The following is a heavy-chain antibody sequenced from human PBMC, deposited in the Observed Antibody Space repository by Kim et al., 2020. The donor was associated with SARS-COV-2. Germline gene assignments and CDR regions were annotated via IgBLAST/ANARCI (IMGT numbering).Heavy chain of an antibody. CDR3: ARVDLPTYYDFWSGYNDAFDI. CDR2: IYHGGST. CDR1: GYSISSGYY. Sequence: SETLSLTCTVSGYSISSGYYWGWIRQPPGKGLEWIGSIYHGGSTYYNPSLKSRVTISVDTSKNQFSLKLSSVTAADTAVYYCARVDLPTYYDFWSGYNDAFDIWGQGTMVTVSS. J-gene: IGHJ3*02. V-gene: IGHV4-38-2*02. D-gene: IGHD3-3*01.